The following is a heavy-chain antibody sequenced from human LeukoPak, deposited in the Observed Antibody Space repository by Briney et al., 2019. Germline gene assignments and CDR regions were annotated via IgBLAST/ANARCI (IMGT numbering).Heavy chain of an antibody. J-gene: IGHJ4*02. CDR1: GFTFSDYY. CDR2: ISSGGSTI. V-gene: IGHV3-11*01. D-gene: IGHD3-10*01. CDR3: AKPYSSGSDSSYSTFDY. Sequence: GGSLRLSCAVSGFTFSDYYMSWIRQAPGKGLEWVSYISSGGSTISHADSVKGRFTISRDNAENSLYLQMNSLRAEDTAVYYCAKPYSSGSDSSYSTFDYWGQGSLVTVSS.